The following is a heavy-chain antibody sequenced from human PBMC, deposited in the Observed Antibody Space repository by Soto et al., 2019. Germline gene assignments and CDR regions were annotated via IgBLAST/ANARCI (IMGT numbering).Heavy chain of an antibody. Sequence: PAETLSLTCAVSGYSISSGYYWGWIRQPPGKGLEWIGSIYHSGSTYYNPSLKSRVTISVDTSKNQFSLKLSSVTAADTAVYYCARDSKAGGQGTLVTVSS. D-gene: IGHD6-13*01. CDR1: GYSISSGYY. CDR3: ARDSKA. V-gene: IGHV4-38-2*02. J-gene: IGHJ4*02. CDR2: IYHSGST.